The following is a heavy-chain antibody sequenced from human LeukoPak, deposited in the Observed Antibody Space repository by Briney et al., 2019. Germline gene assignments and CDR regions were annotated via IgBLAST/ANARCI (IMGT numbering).Heavy chain of an antibody. J-gene: IGHJ6*03. CDR3: AKNSGDYSYYYYCFMDV. V-gene: IGHV3-30*02. CDR2: IRYDGSNK. D-gene: IGHD4-17*01. CDR1: GFTFSSYG. Sequence: GGSLRLSCAASGFTFSSYGMHWVRQAPGKGLEWVAFIRYDGSNKYYADSVKGRFTISRDNSRNTLYLQMNSLRAEDTALYYCAKNSGDYSYYYYCFMDVWGKGTTVTISS.